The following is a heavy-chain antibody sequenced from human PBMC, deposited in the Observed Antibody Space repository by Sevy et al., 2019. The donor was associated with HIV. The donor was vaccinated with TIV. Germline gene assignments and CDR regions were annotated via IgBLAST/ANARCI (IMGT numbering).Heavy chain of an antibody. J-gene: IGHJ5*02. CDR2: IKQDGSEA. Sequence: GESLKISCVASGFNFRNFWMSWVRQAPGKGLECVADIKQDGSEAYYVGSVKGRFTISRDNAKNSLYLEMNSLRDEDTAMYFCVRDKEVGASILDAWGQGTPVTVSS. CDR1: GFNFRNFW. V-gene: IGHV3-7*03. CDR3: VRDKEVGASILDA. D-gene: IGHD1-26*01.